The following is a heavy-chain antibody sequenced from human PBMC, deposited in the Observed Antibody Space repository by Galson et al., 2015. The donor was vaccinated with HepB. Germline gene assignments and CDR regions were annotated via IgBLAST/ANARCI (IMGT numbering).Heavy chain of an antibody. CDR3: AHDY. D-gene: IGHD2-8*01. J-gene: IGHJ4*02. CDR1: GYTFTKYW. V-gene: IGHV5-51*01. CDR2: IHPADSYT. Sequence: QSGAEVKKPGESLKIACQASGYTFTKYWIGWVRQRPGKGLDWMGIIHPADSYTTYSPSFQGQITISADKSIDTAYLQWSSLKASDTASMYYAHDYWGQGTLVTVSS.